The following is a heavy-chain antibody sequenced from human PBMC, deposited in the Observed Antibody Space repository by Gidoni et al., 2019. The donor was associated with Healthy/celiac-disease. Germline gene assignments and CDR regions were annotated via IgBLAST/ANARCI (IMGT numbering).Heavy chain of an antibody. Sequence: QVQLVQSGAEVKKPGASVKVSCTASGYTFTGYYMHWVRQAPGQGLEWMGWINPNSGGTNYAQKFQGRVTMTRDTSISTAYMELSRLRSDDTAVYYCARKKLGYCSGGSCYSGDAFDIWGQGTMVTVSS. V-gene: IGHV1-2*02. CDR2: INPNSGGT. CDR1: GYTFTGYY. CDR3: ARKKLGYCSGGSCYSGDAFDI. D-gene: IGHD2-15*01. J-gene: IGHJ3*02.